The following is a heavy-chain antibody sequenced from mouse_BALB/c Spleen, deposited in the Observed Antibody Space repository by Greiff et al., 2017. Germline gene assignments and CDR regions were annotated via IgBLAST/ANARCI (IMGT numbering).Heavy chain of an antibody. D-gene: IGHD1-2*01. CDR3: ARWVTTAYYFDY. Sequence: EVKLVESGGGLVQPGGSRKLSCAASGFTFSSFGMHWVRQAPEKGLEWVAYISSGSSTIYYADTVKGRFTISRDNPKNTLFLQMTSLRSEDTAMYYCARWVTTAYYFDYWGQGTTLTVSS. J-gene: IGHJ2*01. CDR2: ISSGSSTI. CDR1: GFTFSSFG. V-gene: IGHV5-17*02.